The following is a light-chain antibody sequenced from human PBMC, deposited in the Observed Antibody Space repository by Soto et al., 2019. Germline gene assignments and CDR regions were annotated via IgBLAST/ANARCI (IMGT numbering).Light chain of an antibody. J-gene: IGKJ1*01. CDR2: DAS. V-gene: IGKV1-5*01. CDR1: QRISSW. CDR3: QQYNSYSTWT. Sequence: DIQMTQSPSTLSASVGDRVTITCRASQRISSWLAWYQQKPEKAPKLLIYDASSLESGVPSRFSGSGSGTEFTLTISSLQPDDFATYYCQQYNSYSTWTFGQGTKVEIK.